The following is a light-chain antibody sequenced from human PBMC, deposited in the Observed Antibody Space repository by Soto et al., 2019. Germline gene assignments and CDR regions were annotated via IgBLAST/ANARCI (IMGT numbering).Light chain of an antibody. CDR1: QSFSSW. CDR2: KAS. J-gene: IGKJ2*01. CDR3: QQYDSFPYT. Sequence: IQMTHSPSTLSSSIGYRVTITCRASQSFSSWLSWYQQKPGKAPKLLIYKASTLESGVPARFSGSGSGTEFTLAISSLQPDDFATYFCQQYDSFPYTFGQVTKVDIK. V-gene: IGKV1-5*03.